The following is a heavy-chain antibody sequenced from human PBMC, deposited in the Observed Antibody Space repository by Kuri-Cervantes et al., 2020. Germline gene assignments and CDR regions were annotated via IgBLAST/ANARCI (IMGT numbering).Heavy chain of an antibody. CDR2: MSYDGSNK. CDR3: ARDEGYYYDSSGSGSLYYYGMDV. Sequence: GESLKISCAASGFTFSSYGMHWVRQAPGKGLEWVAVMSYDGSNKYYADSVKGRFTISRDDSKNTLYLQMNSLRAEDTAVYYCARDEGYYYDSSGSGSLYYYGMDVWGQGTTVTVSS. V-gene: IGHV3-30*03. D-gene: IGHD3-22*01. J-gene: IGHJ6*02. CDR1: GFTFSSYG.